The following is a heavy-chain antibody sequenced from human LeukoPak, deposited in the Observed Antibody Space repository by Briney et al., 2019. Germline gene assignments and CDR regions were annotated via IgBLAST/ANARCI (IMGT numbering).Heavy chain of an antibody. D-gene: IGHD1-14*01. CDR1: GFTFSTYY. V-gene: IGHV3-7*03. CDR2: INQDGSEK. CDR3: AKATGYLL. J-gene: IGHJ4*02. Sequence: GGSLRLSCAASGFTFSTYYMTWVRQAPGKGLEWVANINQDGSEKYYVDSVKGRFTISRDNAKNSLSLQMNSLRAEDTAVYYCAKATGYLLWGQGTLVTVSS.